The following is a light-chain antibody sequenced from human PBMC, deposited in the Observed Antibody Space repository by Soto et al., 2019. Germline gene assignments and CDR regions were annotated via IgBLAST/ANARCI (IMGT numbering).Light chain of an antibody. CDR2: GAS. V-gene: IGKV3-15*01. J-gene: IGKJ5*01. Sequence: VMTRAPATMTESPGERVTLSCRASQSIYNKVAWYQQKPGQAPRLLIYGASTRATGISARFSGSGSGTEFTLTISSLQSEDFAVYYCQQYNNWPPITFA. CDR1: QSIYNK. CDR3: QQYNNWPPIT.